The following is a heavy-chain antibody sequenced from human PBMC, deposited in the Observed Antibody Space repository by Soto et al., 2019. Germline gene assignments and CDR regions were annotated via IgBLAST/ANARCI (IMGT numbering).Heavy chain of an antibody. CDR1: RGSISRADYY. V-gene: IGHV4-30-4*01. J-gene: IGHJ4*02. CDR3: ARVVVLMVYGLPRVFDY. CDR2: IYYSGRT. Sequence: PSETLSLTSTLFRGSISRADYYLTWFVPPAGNGLEWIGYIYYSGRTHYNPSLKSRVTISVDTSKTPFSLKRSCVTAADTAVYYCARVVVLMVYGLPRVFDYWGQGTLGTVSS. D-gene: IGHD2-8*01.